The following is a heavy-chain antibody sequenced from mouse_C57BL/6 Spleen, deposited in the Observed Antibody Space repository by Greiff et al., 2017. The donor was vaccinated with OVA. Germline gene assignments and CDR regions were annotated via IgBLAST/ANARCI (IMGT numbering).Heavy chain of an antibody. CDR1: GFSLSTFGMG. V-gene: IGHV8-8*01. CDR2: IWWDDDK. J-gene: IGHJ1*03. Sequence: QVTLKASGPGILPPSQTLSLTCSFSGFSLSTFGMGVGWIRQPSGKGLEWLAHIWWDDDKYYNPALKSRLTISKDTSKNQVFLKIANVDTADTATYYCAPYYYGSSYWYFDVWGTGTTVTVSS. D-gene: IGHD1-1*01. CDR3: APYYYGSSYWYFDV.